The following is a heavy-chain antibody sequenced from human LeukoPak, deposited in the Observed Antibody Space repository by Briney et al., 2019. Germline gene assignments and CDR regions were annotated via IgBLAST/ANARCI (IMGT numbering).Heavy chain of an antibody. CDR3: ARNYPGDY. Sequence: GGSLTLSGAASGFTVSSNNMSCVPQGPGKGLEWVSNIYSGGNTYYADSVKGRFTISRDNSKNTLYLQMNNLRAADTAVYYCARNYPGDYWGQGTLVTVSS. CDR2: IYSGGNT. D-gene: IGHD5-24*01. J-gene: IGHJ4*02. V-gene: IGHV3-53*01. CDR1: GFTVSSNN.